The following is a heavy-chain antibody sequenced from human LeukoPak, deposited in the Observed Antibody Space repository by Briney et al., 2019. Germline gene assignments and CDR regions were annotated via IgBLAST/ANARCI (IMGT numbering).Heavy chain of an antibody. J-gene: IGHJ4*02. CDR3: AKDRGSVWPQFDY. D-gene: IGHD6-19*01. Sequence: GGSLRLPCAASGFSFGSYAMSWVRQAPGKGLEWVSAISGRGGSTYYADSVKGRFTISRDNSKNTLYLQMNSVRAEDTAVYYCAKDRGSVWPQFDYWGQGTLVTVSS. V-gene: IGHV3-23*01. CDR2: ISGRGGST. CDR1: GFSFGSYA.